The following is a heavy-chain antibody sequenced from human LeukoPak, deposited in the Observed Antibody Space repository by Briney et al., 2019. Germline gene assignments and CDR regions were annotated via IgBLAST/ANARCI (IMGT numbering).Heavy chain of an antibody. CDR2: FYHSGST. V-gene: IGHV4-59*01. CDR1: GGSFSGYF. D-gene: IGHD5-18*01. CDR3: VRGATTAMVFFTDN. Sequence: SETLSLTCAVYGGSFSGYFWSWIRQPPGKGLEWIGYFYHSGSTNYNPSLKTRAIMSVDTSRKQFSLKLTSVTPADTAVYYCVRGATTAMVFFTDNWGQGIRVTVSS. J-gene: IGHJ4*02.